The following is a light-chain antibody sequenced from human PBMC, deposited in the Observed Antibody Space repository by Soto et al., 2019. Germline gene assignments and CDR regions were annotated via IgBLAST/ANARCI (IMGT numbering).Light chain of an antibody. CDR3: SSYTSSSTLSTYV. V-gene: IGLV2-14*03. CDR1: SSEVGGYNY. CDR2: DVS. Sequence: QSALTQPASVSGSPGQSITISCTGTSSEVGGYNYVSWYQHHPGKAPKLMIYDVSNRPSGVSNRFSCSKSGNTASLIISGLQAEDEADYYCSSYTSSSTLSTYVFGTGTKSPS. J-gene: IGLJ1*01.